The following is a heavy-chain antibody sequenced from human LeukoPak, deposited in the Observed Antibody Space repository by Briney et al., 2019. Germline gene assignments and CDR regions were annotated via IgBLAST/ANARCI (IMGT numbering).Heavy chain of an antibody. D-gene: IGHD3-16*01. Sequence: GGSLRLSCAASGFTFRTFSMNWVRQAPGKGLEWVAVISYDGSNKYYADSVKGRFTISRDNSKNTLYLQMNSLRAEDTAVYYCARRGGVRLFYYMDVWGKGTTVTVSS. CDR1: GFTFRTFS. J-gene: IGHJ6*03. CDR2: ISYDGSNK. V-gene: IGHV3-30*03. CDR3: ARRGGVRLFYYMDV.